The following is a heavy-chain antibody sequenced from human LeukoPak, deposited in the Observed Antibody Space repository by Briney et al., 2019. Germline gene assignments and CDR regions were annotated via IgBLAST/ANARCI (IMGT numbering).Heavy chain of an antibody. CDR2: ISSSGSTI. J-gene: IGHJ4*02. V-gene: IGHV3-48*03. Sequence: GGSLRLSCAASGFTFSSYEMNWVRQAPGKGLEWVSYISSSGSTIYYADSVKGRFTISRDNAKNSLYLQMNSLRAEDTAVYYCARATQNYYGGSGFFDYWGQGTLVTVSS. CDR1: GFTFSSYE. D-gene: IGHD3-22*01. CDR3: ARATQNYYGGSGFFDY.